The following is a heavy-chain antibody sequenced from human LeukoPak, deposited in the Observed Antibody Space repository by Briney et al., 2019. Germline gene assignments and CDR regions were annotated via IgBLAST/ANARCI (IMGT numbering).Heavy chain of an antibody. CDR2: ISGSGGST. Sequence: PGGSLRLSCAASGFTFSSYAMSWVRQAPGKGLEWVSAISGSGGSTYYADSVKGRFTISRDNSKNTLYLQMNSLRAEDTAVYYCAKPTLYYDILTGYYSPLPFDIWGQGTMVTVSS. D-gene: IGHD3-9*01. CDR3: AKPTLYYDILTGYYSPLPFDI. CDR1: GFTFSSYA. V-gene: IGHV3-23*01. J-gene: IGHJ3*02.